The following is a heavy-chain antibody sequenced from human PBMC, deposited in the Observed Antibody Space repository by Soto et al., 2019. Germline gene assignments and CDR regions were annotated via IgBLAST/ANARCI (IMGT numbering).Heavy chain of an antibody. D-gene: IGHD3-22*01. V-gene: IGHV1-2*02. Sequence: QVQLVQSGAEVEKPGASVKVSCEASGYTFSGYYINWVRQAPGQGLEWMGWMNPNSGATHYAQKLQGRDAMTRDTSISTAYIELSGPRSDETAMYYCASDSPYYFDISASNQAFRIWGQGTLGTVSP. CDR1: GYTFSGYY. CDR3: ASDSPYYFDISASNQAFRI. CDR2: MNPNSGAT. J-gene: IGHJ4*03.